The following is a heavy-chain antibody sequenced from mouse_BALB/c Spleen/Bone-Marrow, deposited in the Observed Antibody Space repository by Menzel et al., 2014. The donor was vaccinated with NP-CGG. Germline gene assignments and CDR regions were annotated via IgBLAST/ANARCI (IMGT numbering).Heavy chain of an antibody. CDR2: IDPSYGGT. V-gene: IGHV1-39*01. Sequence: VQLQQSGPELEKPGASVKMSCKASGYSFTDYNMNWVKQSNGKSLEWIGNIDPSYGGTTYNQKFKGKATLTVGKSSSTVYMQLKSLTSEDSAVYYCARGHDGYRTWFAYWGQGTLVTVSA. CDR3: ARGHDGYRTWFAY. J-gene: IGHJ3*01. D-gene: IGHD2-3*01. CDR1: GYSFTDYN.